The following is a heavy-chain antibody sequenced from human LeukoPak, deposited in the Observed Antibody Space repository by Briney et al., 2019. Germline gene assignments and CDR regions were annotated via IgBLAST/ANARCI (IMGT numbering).Heavy chain of an antibody. CDR1: GFTFPGAW. Sequence: GGSLRLSCAGSGFTFPGAWMSWVRQAPGKGLEWVGRIKSKKDGETTDYAAPVKGRFTISRDDSRNTLYLHMTSLKTEDTAVYYCITDQTYFYGSGTRGDLWGQGTMVTVSS. CDR2: IKSKKDGETT. CDR3: ITDQTYFYGSGTRGDL. D-gene: IGHD3-10*01. V-gene: IGHV3-15*01. J-gene: IGHJ3*01.